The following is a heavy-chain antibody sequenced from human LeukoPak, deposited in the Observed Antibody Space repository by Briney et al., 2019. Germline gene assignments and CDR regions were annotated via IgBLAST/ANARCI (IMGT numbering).Heavy chain of an antibody. V-gene: IGHV3-7*01. D-gene: IGHD3-3*01. CDR3: ARVITIFGVDGGWFDP. Sequence: GGSLRLSCAASGFTFSSYWMSWVRQAPGKGLEWVANIKQDGSEKYYVDSVKGRFTISRDNAKNSLYLQMNSLGAEDTAVYYCARVITIFGVDGGWFDPWGQGTLVTVSS. CDR2: IKQDGSEK. J-gene: IGHJ5*02. CDR1: GFTFSSYW.